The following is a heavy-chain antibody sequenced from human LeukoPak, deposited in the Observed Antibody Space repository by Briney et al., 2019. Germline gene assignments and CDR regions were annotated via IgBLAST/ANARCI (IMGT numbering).Heavy chain of an antibody. CDR1: GFTFSSYA. CDR2: ISGSGGST. Sequence: GGSLRLSCAASGFTFSSYAMSWVRQAPGKGLEWVSAISGSGGSTYYADSVKGRFTISRGNSKNTLYLRMNSLRAEDTAVYYCAKLGVVPAAITFDYWGQGTLVTVSS. J-gene: IGHJ4*02. CDR3: AKLGVVPAAITFDY. D-gene: IGHD2-2*02. V-gene: IGHV3-23*01.